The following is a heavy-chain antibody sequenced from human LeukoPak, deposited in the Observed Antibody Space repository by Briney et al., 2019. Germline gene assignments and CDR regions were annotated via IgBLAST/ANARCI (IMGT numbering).Heavy chain of an antibody. CDR1: GGSISSYY. J-gene: IGHJ6*02. CDR2: IYTSGST. Sequence: SETLSLTCTVSGGSISSYYWSWIRQPAGKGLEWIGRIYTSGSTNYNPSLKSRVTMSVDTSKNQFSLKLSSVTAADTAVYYCARDRVVPAPSYYYYGMDVWGQGTTVTVSS. CDR3: ARDRVVPAPSYYYYGMDV. D-gene: IGHD2-2*01. V-gene: IGHV4-4*07.